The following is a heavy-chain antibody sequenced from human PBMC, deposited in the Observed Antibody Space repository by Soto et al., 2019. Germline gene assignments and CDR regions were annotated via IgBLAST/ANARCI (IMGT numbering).Heavy chain of an antibody. CDR1: GCTVSSYF. Sequence: SVKVSCKVSGCTVSSYFINCVRQAPGQVLEWVGGIIPVFGTGSYAEKFQGRVTITADESTSTAYMELSRLRSDDTAVYYCARETPSAAAAYYYYGLDVWGQGTTVTVS. J-gene: IGHJ6*02. V-gene: IGHV1-69*13. D-gene: IGHD6-13*01. CDR2: IIPVFGTG. CDR3: ARETPSAAAAYYYYGLDV.